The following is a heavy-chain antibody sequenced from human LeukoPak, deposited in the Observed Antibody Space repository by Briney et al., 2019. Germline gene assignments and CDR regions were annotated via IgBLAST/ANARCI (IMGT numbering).Heavy chain of an antibody. CDR3: ARSHYYDSSEKGYFDY. Sequence: SETLSLTCAVYGGSFSGYYWSWIRQPPGKGLESIGEINHSGSTNYNPSLKSRVTIALDTSKNQFSLKLSSVTAADTAVYYCARSHYYDSSEKGYFDYWGQETLVTVSS. CDR1: GGSFSGYY. D-gene: IGHD3-22*01. J-gene: IGHJ4*02. V-gene: IGHV4-34*01. CDR2: INHSGST.